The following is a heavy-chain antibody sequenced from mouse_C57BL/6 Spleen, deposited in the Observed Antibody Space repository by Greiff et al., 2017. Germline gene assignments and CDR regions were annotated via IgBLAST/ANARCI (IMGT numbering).Heavy chain of an antibody. V-gene: IGHV5-17*01. CDR1: GFTFSDYG. Sequence: EVMLVESGGGLVKPGGSLKLSCAASGFTFSDYGMHWVRQAPEKGLEWVAYISSGSSTIYYADTVKGRFTISRDNAKNTLFLQMTSLRSEDTAMYYCAREDDGYPYYFDYWGQGTTLTVSS. CDR2: ISSGSSTI. D-gene: IGHD2-3*01. CDR3: AREDDGYPYYFDY. J-gene: IGHJ2*01.